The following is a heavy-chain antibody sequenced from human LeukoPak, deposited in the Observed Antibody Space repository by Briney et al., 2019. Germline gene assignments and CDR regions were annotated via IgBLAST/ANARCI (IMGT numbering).Heavy chain of an antibody. D-gene: IGHD3-10*01. CDR3: ARQGDGSGSYFDY. Sequence: SETLSLTCTVSGGSISSYYWSWIRQPPGKGLEWIGYIYYSGSTNYNPSLKSRVTISVDTSKNQFSLKLSSVTAADTAVYYCARQGDGSGSYFDYWGQGTLVTVSS. CDR2: IYYSGST. V-gene: IGHV4-59*08. J-gene: IGHJ4*02. CDR1: GGSISSYY.